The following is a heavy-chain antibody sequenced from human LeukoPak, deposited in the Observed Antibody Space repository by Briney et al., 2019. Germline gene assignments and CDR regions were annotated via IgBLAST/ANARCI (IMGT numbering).Heavy chain of an antibody. CDR1: GGTFSSYT. CDR2: INPILGIT. V-gene: IGHV1-69*02. Sequence: SVKVSCKASGGTFSSYTIRWVRQAPGQGLEWMGRINPILGITNYAQKFQGRVTITADTSTSTAYMELSSLRSEDTAVYYCARSPSCSSTSCYSYYYYYYYMDVWGKGTTVTVSS. CDR3: ARSPSCSSTSCYSYYYYYYYMDV. J-gene: IGHJ6*03. D-gene: IGHD2-2*01.